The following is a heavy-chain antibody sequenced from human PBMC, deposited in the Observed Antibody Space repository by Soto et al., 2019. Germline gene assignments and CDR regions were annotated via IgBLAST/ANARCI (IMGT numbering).Heavy chain of an antibody. CDR1: GFTFSSYS. D-gene: IGHD5-18*01. CDR2: ISSSSRYI. J-gene: IGHJ4*02. Sequence: EVQLLESGGGMVKPGGSLRLSCAASGFTFSSYSMNWVRQAPGKGLEWVSSISSSSRYIYYAESVKGRFTISRDNSKNSRYLQMNSLRADDTAVYYCARDQPGYSYGYGLGYWGQGTLVTVSA. V-gene: IGHV3-21*01. CDR3: ARDQPGYSYGYGLGY.